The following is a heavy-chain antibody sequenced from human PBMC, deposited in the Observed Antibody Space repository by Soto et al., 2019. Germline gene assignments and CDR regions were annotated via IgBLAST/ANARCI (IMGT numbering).Heavy chain of an antibody. J-gene: IGHJ5*02. D-gene: IGHD6-19*01. CDR3: AKSLAVAAGWFDP. Sequence: GGSLRLSCAASGFTFNTYGMHWVRQAPGKGLEWVAFISYDGSNEYYADSVRGRFTISRDNSKNTVFLQMNSLRGEDTAVYYCAKSLAVAAGWFDPWGQGALVTVSS. CDR1: GFTFNTYG. V-gene: IGHV3-30*18. CDR2: ISYDGSNE.